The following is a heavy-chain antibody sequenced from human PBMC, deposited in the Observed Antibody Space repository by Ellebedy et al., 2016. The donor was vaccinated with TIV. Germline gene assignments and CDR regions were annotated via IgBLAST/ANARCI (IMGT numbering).Heavy chain of an antibody. Sequence: GESLKISCAASGFTFSFYSMNWVRQAPGKGLEWVSSISSSSSYIYYADSVKGRFTISRDNAKNSLHLQMDRLRAEDTAVYFCARDYYRGHGMDVWGQGTTVIVSS. CDR2: ISSSSSYI. V-gene: IGHV3-21*01. CDR1: GFTFSFYS. J-gene: IGHJ6*02. D-gene: IGHD3-22*01. CDR3: ARDYYRGHGMDV.